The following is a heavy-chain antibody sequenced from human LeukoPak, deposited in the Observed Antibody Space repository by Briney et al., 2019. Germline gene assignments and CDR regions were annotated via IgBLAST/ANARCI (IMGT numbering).Heavy chain of an antibody. CDR1: GFTFSSYT. CDR3: ARQDYSSSSPPIDY. V-gene: IGHV3-21*01. CDR2: ISSSSSYI. J-gene: IGHJ4*02. D-gene: IGHD6-6*01. Sequence: PGGFLRLSCAASGFTFSSYTMNWVRQAPGKGLEWVSSISSSSSYIFYADSMKGRFTISRDNAKNSLYLQMNSLRAEDTAVYYCARQDYSSSSPPIDYWGQGTLVTVSS.